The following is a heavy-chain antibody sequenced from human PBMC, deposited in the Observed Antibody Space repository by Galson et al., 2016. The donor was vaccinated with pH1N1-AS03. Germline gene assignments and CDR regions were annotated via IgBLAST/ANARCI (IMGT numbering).Heavy chain of an antibody. CDR3: ARGRSTSYYGAPDY. D-gene: IGHD3-10*01. CDR2: VTVSSGIT. V-gene: IGHV1-18*04. CDR1: GYAFKNYG. J-gene: IGHJ4*02. Sequence: SVKVSCKASGYAFKNYGISWIRQAPGQGLEWMGRVTVSSGITNYAQKVQGRVTMTTDTSTNTAYMERRSLTSDDTAVYYCARGRSTSYYGAPDYWGQGTLVTVSS.